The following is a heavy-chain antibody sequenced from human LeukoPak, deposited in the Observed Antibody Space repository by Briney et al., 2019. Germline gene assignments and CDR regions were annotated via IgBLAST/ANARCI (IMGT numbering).Heavy chain of an antibody. J-gene: IGHJ4*02. D-gene: IGHD1-1*01. CDR2: IYYSGST. V-gene: IGHV4-39*07. Sequence: SSETLSLTCTVSGGSISSSSYYWGWIRQPPGKGLEWIGSIYYSGSTYYNPSLKSRVTISVDTSKNQFSLKLSSVTAADTAVYYCARDLVELEGGPSFDYWGQGTLVTVSS. CDR3: ARDLVELEGGPSFDY. CDR1: GGSISSSSYY.